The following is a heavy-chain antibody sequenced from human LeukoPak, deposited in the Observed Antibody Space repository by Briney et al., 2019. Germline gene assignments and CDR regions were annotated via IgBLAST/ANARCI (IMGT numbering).Heavy chain of an antibody. D-gene: IGHD1-1*01. J-gene: IGHJ6*02. V-gene: IGHV4-39*01. Sequence: SETLSLTCTVSGGSISSSSYYWGWIRQPPGKGLEWIGSIYYSGSTYYNPSLKSRVTISVDTSKNQFSLKLSSVTAADTAVYYCASVGERYYYYGMDVWGQGTTVTVSS. CDR2: IYYSGST. CDR3: ASVGERYYYYGMDV. CDR1: GGSISSSSYY.